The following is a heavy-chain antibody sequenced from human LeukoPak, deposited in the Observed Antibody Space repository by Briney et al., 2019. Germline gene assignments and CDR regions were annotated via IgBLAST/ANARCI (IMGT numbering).Heavy chain of an antibody. J-gene: IGHJ4*02. CDR1: GFTFSNYG. V-gene: IGHV3-30*02. CDR2: IRSDGINK. CDR3: ARDQVVASGAVAY. Sequence: GGSLRLSCAASGFTFSNYGMHWVRQAPGKGLEWVAFIRSDGINKYHADSVRGRFTISRDNSKNTLHLQMDSLTIEDSALYYCARDQVVASGAVAYWGQGTLVTVSS. D-gene: IGHD2-15*01.